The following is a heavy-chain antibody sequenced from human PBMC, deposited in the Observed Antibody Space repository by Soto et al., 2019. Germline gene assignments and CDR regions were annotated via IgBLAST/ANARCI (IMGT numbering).Heavy chain of an antibody. D-gene: IGHD5-18*01. CDR1: GFSFNTYG. CDR2: ISYDGSNQ. J-gene: IGHJ4*02. V-gene: IGHV3-30*18. Sequence: GGSLRLSCAASGFSFNTYGMYWVRQAPGKGLEWVAAISYDGSNQYHADSGKGRFTISRDNSKSTLYLQMNSLRVEDTAVYYCAKDIVKYTYGACDYWGQGALVTVSS. CDR3: AKDIVKYTYGACDY.